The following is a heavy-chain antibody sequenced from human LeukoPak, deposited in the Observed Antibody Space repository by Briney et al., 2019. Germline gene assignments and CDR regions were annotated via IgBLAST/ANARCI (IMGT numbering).Heavy chain of an antibody. J-gene: IGHJ4*02. CDR3: ARAGLFRFDY. D-gene: IGHD3-3*01. CDR1: GFTFSSYE. CDR2: TSYDGSNK. Sequence: GGSLRLSCAASGFTFSSYEMNWVRQAPGKGLEWVAVTSYDGSNKYYADSVEGRFTISRDNAKNTLYLQMNSLRAEDTAVHYCARAGLFRFDYWGQGTLVTVSS. V-gene: IGHV3-30*03.